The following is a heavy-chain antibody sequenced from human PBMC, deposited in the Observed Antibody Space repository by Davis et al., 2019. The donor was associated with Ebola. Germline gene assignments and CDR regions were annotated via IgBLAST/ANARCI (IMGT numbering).Heavy chain of an antibody. Sequence: GESLKISCEVSGITFSNYWMHWVRQVPGKGLEWVSAISGSGGSTYYADSVKGRFTISRDNSKNTLYLQMNSLRAEDTAVYYCAKSRSSGWYSGWFDPWGQGTLVTVSS. V-gene: IGHV3-23*01. D-gene: IGHD6-19*01. CDR1: GITFSNYW. CDR2: ISGSGGST. CDR3: AKSRSSGWYSGWFDP. J-gene: IGHJ5*02.